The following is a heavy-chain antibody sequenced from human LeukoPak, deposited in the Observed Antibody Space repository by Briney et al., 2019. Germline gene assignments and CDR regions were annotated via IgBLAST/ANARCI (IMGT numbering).Heavy chain of an antibody. CDR3: ARDPEIVATSSSWFDP. J-gene: IGHJ5*02. Sequence: PSETLFLTCAVSGYSISSGYYWGWIRQPPGKGLEWIGSIYHSGSTYYNPSLKSRVTISVDTSKNQFSLKLSSVTAADTAVYYCARDPEIVATSSSWFDPWGQGTLVTVSS. D-gene: IGHD5-12*01. V-gene: IGHV4-38-2*02. CDR2: IYHSGST. CDR1: GYSISSGYY.